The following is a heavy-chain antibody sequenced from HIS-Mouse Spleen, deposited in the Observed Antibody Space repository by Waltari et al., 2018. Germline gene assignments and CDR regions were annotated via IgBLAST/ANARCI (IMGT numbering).Heavy chain of an antibody. CDR1: GFTFSSYG. Sequence: QVQLVESGGGVVQPGRSLRLSCAASGFTFSSYGMHWVRQAPGKGLEWVAVISYDGSNNYYADYVKGRFTISRDNSKNTLYLQMNSLRAEDTAVYYCAKDKHHAFDYWGQGTLVTVSS. CDR3: AKDKHHAFDY. CDR2: ISYDGSNN. V-gene: IGHV3-30*18. J-gene: IGHJ4*02.